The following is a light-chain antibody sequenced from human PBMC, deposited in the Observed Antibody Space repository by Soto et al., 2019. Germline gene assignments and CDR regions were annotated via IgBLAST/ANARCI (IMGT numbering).Light chain of an antibody. J-gene: IGLJ1*01. CDR1: SSDVGSYNL. V-gene: IGLV2-23*02. CDR3: CSYAGSSTPYV. CDR2: EVS. Sequence: QSALTQPASLSGSPGQSITISCTGTSSDVGSYNLVSWYQQHPGKAPKLMMYEVSKRPSGVSNHFSGSKSGNTASLPISGLQADDEADYYCCSYAGSSTPYVFGTGTKVTV.